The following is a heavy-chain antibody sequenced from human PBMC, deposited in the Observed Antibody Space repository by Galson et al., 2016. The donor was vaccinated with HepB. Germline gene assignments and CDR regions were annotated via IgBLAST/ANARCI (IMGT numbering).Heavy chain of an antibody. CDR2: ISYDGSLK. V-gene: IGHV3-30*03. CDR1: GFTFSSYG. J-gene: IGHJ1*01. Sequence: SLRLSCAASGFTFSSYGMHWVRQAPGKGLEWVAAISYDGSLKYYADSVEGRFTISRDNSKNTLYLQMNSLRAEDAAVYYCTFESTQSSMAGNYWGQGTLVTVAS. CDR3: TFESTQSSMAGNY. D-gene: IGHD6-19*01.